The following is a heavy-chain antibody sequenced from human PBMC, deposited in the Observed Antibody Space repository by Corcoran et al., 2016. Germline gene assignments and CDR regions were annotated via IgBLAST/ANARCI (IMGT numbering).Heavy chain of an antibody. D-gene: IGHD3-22*01. Sequence: QMQLVESGGGVVQPGRSLRLSCAASGFTFSSYGMRWVRQAPGKGLEWVAVIWDDGSNKYYADSVKGRFTISRDNSKNTLYLQMNSLRAEDTAVYYCARDPSAFTTRLFDYWGQGTLATVCS. CDR3: ARDPSAFTTRLFDY. J-gene: IGHJ4*02. CDR2: IWDDGSNK. V-gene: IGHV3-33*01. CDR1: GFTFSSYG.